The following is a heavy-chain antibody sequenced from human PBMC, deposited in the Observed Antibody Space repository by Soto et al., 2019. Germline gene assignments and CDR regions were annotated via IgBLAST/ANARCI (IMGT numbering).Heavy chain of an antibody. CDR2: ISESGGTT. CDR3: ARDRSLIFAVPPYGVDV. V-gene: IGHV3-48*03. Sequence: GGSLRLSCVVSGFTFSSHEMNWVRQAPGKGPEWVSKISESGGTTSYADSVKGRFTISRDIARDSLYLHMDSLRAEDTAVYYCARDRSLIFAVPPYGVDVWGQGTTVTVSS. J-gene: IGHJ6*02. D-gene: IGHD3-3*01. CDR1: GFTFSSHE.